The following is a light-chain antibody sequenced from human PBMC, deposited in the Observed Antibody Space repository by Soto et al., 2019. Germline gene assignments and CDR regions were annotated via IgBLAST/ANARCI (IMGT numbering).Light chain of an antibody. Sequence: ETVLTQSPATLSLSPGERATLSYRASESVAHYLVWYQQKPGQAPRLLIYDASNRAAGIPARFSGSGSGTDFTRTISSIEPEDFEVYYCQQRRNWPPLTFGGGSQVEI. V-gene: IGKV3-11*01. J-gene: IGKJ4*01. CDR3: QQRRNWPPLT. CDR1: ESVAHY. CDR2: DAS.